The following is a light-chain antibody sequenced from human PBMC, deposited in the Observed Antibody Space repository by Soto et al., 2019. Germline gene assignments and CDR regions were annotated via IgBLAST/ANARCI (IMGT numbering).Light chain of an antibody. Sequence: DIVMTQSPLSLLVTPGEPASISCRSSQSLLHSNGYNYLDWYLQKPGQSPQLLIYLGSNRASGVPDRFSGSASGTDFTLKISRVEAEDVGVYYCMQALQTWTFGQGTKVDI. CDR1: QSLLHSNGYNY. CDR3: MQALQTWT. CDR2: LGS. J-gene: IGKJ1*01. V-gene: IGKV2-28*01.